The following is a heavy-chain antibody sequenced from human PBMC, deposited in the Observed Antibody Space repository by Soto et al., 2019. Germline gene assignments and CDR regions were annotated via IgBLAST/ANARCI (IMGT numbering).Heavy chain of an antibody. Sequence: SETLSLTCTVSGGSISSGGYYWSWIRQHPGKGLEWIGYIYYSGSTYYNPSLKSRVTISVDTSKNQFSLKLSSVTAADTAVYYCARGWNQWWYHAGYYYGMDVWGQGTTVTSP. CDR1: GGSISSGGYY. CDR2: IYYSGST. J-gene: IGHJ6*02. CDR3: ARGWNQWWYHAGYYYGMDV. D-gene: IGHD2-15*01. V-gene: IGHV4-31*03.